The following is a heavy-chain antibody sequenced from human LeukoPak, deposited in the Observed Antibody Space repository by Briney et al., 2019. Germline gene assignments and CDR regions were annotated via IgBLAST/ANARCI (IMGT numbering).Heavy chain of an antibody. CDR3: ASSDWSVQQQPIFY. D-gene: IGHD6-13*01. J-gene: IGHJ4*02. CDR1: GYTFTNYG. Sequence: GASVKVSCKASGYTFTNYGITWVRQAPGQGLEWVGWISPYSGGTNYAQKFQGRVTMTRDTSISTAYMELSRLRSDDTAVYYCASSDWSVQQQPIFYWGQGTLVTVSS. V-gene: IGHV1-2*02. CDR2: ISPYSGGT.